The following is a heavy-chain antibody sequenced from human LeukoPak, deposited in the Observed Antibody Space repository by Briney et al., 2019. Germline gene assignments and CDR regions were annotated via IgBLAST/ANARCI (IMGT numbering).Heavy chain of an antibody. D-gene: IGHD6-19*01. Sequence: SVTVSCKASGGTFSSYAISWVRQAPGQGLEWMGGIIPIFGTANYAQKFQGRVTITADESTSTAYMELSSLRSEDTAVYYCARGPYSSGWLDYWGQGTLVTVSS. CDR3: ARGPYSSGWLDY. J-gene: IGHJ4*02. CDR2: IIPIFGTA. CDR1: GGTFSSYA. V-gene: IGHV1-69*01.